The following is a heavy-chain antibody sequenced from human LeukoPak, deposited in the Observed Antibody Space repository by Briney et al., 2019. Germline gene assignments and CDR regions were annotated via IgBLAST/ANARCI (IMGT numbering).Heavy chain of an antibody. D-gene: IGHD1-26*01. V-gene: IGHV3-15*01. CDR1: GFTFSNAW. Sequence: GGSLRLSCAASGFTFSNAWMSWVRQAPGKGLEWVGRIKRKTDGGTTDYAAPVKGRFTIPRDDSKNTLYVQMNSLKIEDTAVYYCTADSWSYYSGYYYYYMDVWGKGTTVTVSS. CDR3: TADSWSYYSGYYYYYMDV. CDR2: IKRKTDGGTT. J-gene: IGHJ6*03.